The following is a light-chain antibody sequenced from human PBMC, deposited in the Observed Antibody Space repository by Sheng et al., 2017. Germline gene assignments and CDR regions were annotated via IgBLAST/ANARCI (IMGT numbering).Light chain of an antibody. CDR2: STS. Sequence: QSVVTQPPSASGTPGQSITISCSGSSSNIGSNYVYWYQQLPGTAPKLLIYSTSERPSGVPDRFSGSRSGTSASLAISGLRSEDESDYYCATWDDSLSGVVFGGGTKLTVL. CDR3: ATWDDSLSGVV. J-gene: IGLJ2*01. V-gene: IGLV1-47*02. CDR1: SSNIGSNY.